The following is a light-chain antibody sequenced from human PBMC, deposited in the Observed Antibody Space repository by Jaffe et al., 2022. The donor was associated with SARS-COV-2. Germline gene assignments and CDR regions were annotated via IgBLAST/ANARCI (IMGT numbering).Light chain of an antibody. J-gene: IGLJ2*01. CDR1: SSGLGGYNY. Sequence: QSALTQPASVSGSPGQSITISCTGTSSGLGGYNYVSWYQQHPGKAPKLMIYDVSNRPSGVPDRFSGSKSGNTASLTISGLQAEDEADYYCSSYTSSTTEVFGGGTKLTVL. CDR2: DVS. CDR3: SSYTSSTTEV. V-gene: IGLV2-14*01.